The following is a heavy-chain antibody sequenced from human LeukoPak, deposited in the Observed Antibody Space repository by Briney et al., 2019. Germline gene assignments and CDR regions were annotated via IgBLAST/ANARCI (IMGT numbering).Heavy chain of an antibody. CDR2: INPNSGGT. CDR3: ARPIAADGISWFDP. CDR1: GCTFTGYY. V-gene: IGHV1-2*02. Sequence: ASVKVSCKASGCTFTGYYMHWVRQAPGQGLEWMGCINPNSGGTNYAQKFQSRVTMTRDTSISTAYMELSSLRSYDTAVYYCARPIAADGISWFDPWGKGTLVTVSS. D-gene: IGHD6-13*01. J-gene: IGHJ5*02.